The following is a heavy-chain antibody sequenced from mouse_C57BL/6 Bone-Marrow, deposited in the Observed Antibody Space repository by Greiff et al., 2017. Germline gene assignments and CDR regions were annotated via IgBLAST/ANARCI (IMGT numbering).Heavy chain of an antibody. J-gene: IGHJ2*01. V-gene: IGHV1-76*01. Sequence: QVQLQQSGAELVRPGASVKLSCKASGYTFTDYYINWVKQRPGQGLEWIGRIYPGSGNTYYNEKFKGKATLTAEKSSSTAYMQLSSLTSEDSAVYFCARSYYYGSRRVYFDYWGQGTTLTVSS. CDR1: GYTFTDYY. CDR3: ARSYYYGSRRVYFDY. D-gene: IGHD1-1*01. CDR2: IYPGSGNT.